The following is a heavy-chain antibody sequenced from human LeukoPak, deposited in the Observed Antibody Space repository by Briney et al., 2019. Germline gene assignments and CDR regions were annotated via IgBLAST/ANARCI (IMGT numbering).Heavy chain of an antibody. Sequence: PGGSLRLSCAASGFNFNNYNMNWVRRAPGKGLEWVSYITLSSSSIYYADSVKGRFTISRDNAKNSLYLQMNSLRAEDTAVYYCAREPTYSSSWYTSCDYWGQGTLVTVSS. J-gene: IGHJ4*02. CDR3: AREPTYSSSWYTSCDY. V-gene: IGHV3-48*01. CDR2: ITLSSSSI. CDR1: GFNFNNYN. D-gene: IGHD6-13*01.